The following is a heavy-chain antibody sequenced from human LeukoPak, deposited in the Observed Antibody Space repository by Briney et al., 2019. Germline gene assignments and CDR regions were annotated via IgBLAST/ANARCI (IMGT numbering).Heavy chain of an antibody. CDR1: GFTFDDYA. CDR2: ISWNSGSM. J-gene: IGHJ4*02. V-gene: IGHV3-9*01. D-gene: IGHD2-21*02. Sequence: GRSLRLSCAASGFTFDDYAMHWVRQAPGKGLEWVSGISWNSGSMGYADSVKGRFTIPRDSAKNSLYLQMNSLRAEDTALYYCAKEVEGDSYYFDYWGQGTLVTVSS. CDR3: AKEVEGDSYYFDY.